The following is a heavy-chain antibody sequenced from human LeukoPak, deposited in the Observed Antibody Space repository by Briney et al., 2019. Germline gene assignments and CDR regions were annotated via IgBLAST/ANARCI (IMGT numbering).Heavy chain of an antibody. CDR3: ARGFTIFGGQVFDS. CDR1: GGTFINYA. D-gene: IGHD3-3*01. CDR2: IFPMMGTV. V-gene: IGHV1-69*13. J-gene: IGHJ4*02. Sequence: SVKVSCKDSGGTFINYAFSWVRLAPGQGLECMGGIFPMMGTVKYAEKFQGRVTITADESTSTVYMELGSLRSDDTAVYYCARGFTIFGGQVFDSWGQGTLVTVSS.